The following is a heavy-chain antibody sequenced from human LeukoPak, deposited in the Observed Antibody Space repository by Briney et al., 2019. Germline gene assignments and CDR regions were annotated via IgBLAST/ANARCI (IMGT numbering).Heavy chain of an antibody. CDR2: IYPGDSDT. CDR3: ARQYSYDSSAYNDY. CDR1: GYRFTIYW. V-gene: IGHV5-51*01. Sequence: GESLQISCQASGYRFTIYWIAWVRQMPGKGLEWMGIIYPGDSDTRYSPSFQGQVTISADRSISTAYLQWSSLEASDTAMYYCARQYSYDSSAYNDYWGQGTLVTVSS. D-gene: IGHD3-22*01. J-gene: IGHJ4*02.